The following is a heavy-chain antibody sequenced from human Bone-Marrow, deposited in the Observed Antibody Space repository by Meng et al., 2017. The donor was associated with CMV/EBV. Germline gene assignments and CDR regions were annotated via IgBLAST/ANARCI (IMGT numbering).Heavy chain of an antibody. CDR3: ARDKAVAAAGHPYYYGMAV. D-gene: IGHD6-13*01. Sequence: GESLKISCAASGFTFSNSDMNWVRQAPGKGLEWVSGVSWNGSRTHYADSVKGRFIISRDNSRNFLYLQMNSLRAEDTALYHCARDKAVAAAGHPYYYGMAVWGPGDTVTGAS. CDR1: GFTFSNSD. V-gene: IGHV3-19*01. CDR2: VSWNGSRT. J-gene: IGHJ6*02.